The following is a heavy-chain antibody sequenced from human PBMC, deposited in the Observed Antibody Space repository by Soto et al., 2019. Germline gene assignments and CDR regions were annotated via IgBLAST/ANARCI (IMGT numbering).Heavy chain of an antibody. J-gene: IGHJ4*02. CDR2: ISGSGGST. CDR1: GFTFSSYA. Sequence: PGGSLRLSCAASGFTFSSYAMSWVRQAPGKGLEWVSAISGSGGSTYYADSVKGRFTISRDNSKNTLYLQVNSLRAEDTAVYYCAKDLVGYYDSSGYYPNYWGRGTLVTVSS. CDR3: AKDLVGYYDSSGYYPNY. V-gene: IGHV3-23*01. D-gene: IGHD3-22*01.